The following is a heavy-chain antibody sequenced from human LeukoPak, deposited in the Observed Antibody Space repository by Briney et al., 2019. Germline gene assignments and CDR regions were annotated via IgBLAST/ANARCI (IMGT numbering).Heavy chain of an antibody. CDR2: IYYSGST. Sequence: SETLSLTCTVSGGSISSSSYYWGWIRQPPGKGLEWIGSIYYSGSTYYNPSLKCRVTISVDTSKNQFSLKLSSVTAADTAVYYCARVWGLRNWFDPWGQGTLVTVSS. CDR1: GGSISSSSYY. CDR3: ARVWGLRNWFDP. D-gene: IGHD3-16*01. J-gene: IGHJ5*02. V-gene: IGHV4-39*07.